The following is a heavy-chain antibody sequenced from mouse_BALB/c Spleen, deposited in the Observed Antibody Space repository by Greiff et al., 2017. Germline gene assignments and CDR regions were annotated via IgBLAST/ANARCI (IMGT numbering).Heavy chain of an antibody. D-gene: IGHD2-3*01. CDR1: GFAFSSYD. CDR3: ARDDGYSRYAMDY. Sequence: EVQRVESGGGLVKPGGSLKLSCAASGFAFSSYDMSWVRQTPEKRLEWVAYISSGGGSTYYPDTVKVRFTISRDNAKNTLYLQMSSLKSEDTAMYYCARDDGYSRYAMDYWGQGTSVTVSS. CDR2: ISSGGGST. J-gene: IGHJ4*01. V-gene: IGHV5-12-1*01.